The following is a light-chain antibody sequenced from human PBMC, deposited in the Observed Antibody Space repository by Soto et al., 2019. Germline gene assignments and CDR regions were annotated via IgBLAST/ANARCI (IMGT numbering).Light chain of an antibody. Sequence: QSALTQPASVSGSPGQSITISCTGTSSDVGGYNYVSWYQQHPGKGPKLMIYEVSNRPSGASNRFSGSKSGNTASLTISGLQAEDEADYYCSSYTSSSTLVIFGGGTKLTVL. CDR3: SSYTSSSTLVI. J-gene: IGLJ2*01. V-gene: IGLV2-14*01. CDR2: EVS. CDR1: SSDVGGYNY.